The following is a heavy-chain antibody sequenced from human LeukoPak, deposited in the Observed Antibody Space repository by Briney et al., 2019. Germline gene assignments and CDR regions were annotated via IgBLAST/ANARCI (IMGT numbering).Heavy chain of an antibody. CDR2: INPNSGGT. J-gene: IGHJ3*02. Sequence: ASVKVSCKASGYTFTGSYMHWVRQAPGQGLEWTGWINPNSGGTHYAQKFQGRVTMTRGTSISTAYMELSRLRSDDTAVYYCAREEGRYCSSTSCYAFDIWGQGTMVTVSS. D-gene: IGHD2-2*01. CDR1: GYTFTGSY. CDR3: AREEGRYCSSTSCYAFDI. V-gene: IGHV1-2*02.